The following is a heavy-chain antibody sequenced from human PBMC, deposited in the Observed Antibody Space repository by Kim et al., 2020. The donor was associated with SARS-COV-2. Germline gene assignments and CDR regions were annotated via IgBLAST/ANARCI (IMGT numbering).Heavy chain of an antibody. V-gene: IGHV3-30*18. CDR1: GFTFSSYG. CDR3: AKDYYGSGSYSVDRGWFDP. D-gene: IGHD3-10*01. Sequence: GGSLRLSCAASGFTFSSYGMHWVRQAPGKGLEWVAVISYDGSNKYYADSVKGRFTISRDNSKNTLYLQMNSLRAEDTAVYYCAKDYYGSGSYSVDRGWFDPWGQGTLVTVSS. J-gene: IGHJ5*02. CDR2: ISYDGSNK.